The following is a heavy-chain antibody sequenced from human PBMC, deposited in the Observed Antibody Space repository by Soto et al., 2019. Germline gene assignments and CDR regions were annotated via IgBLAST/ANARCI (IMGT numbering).Heavy chain of an antibody. CDR1: GYTFTSYG. CDR2: INAGNGNT. V-gene: IGHV1-3*01. D-gene: IGHD6-19*01. Sequence: ASVKVSCKASGYTFTSYGIHWVRQAPGQRLEWMGWINAGNGNTKYSQKFQGRVTITMDTSASTAYMELSSLRSEDTAVYYCARDPTLAVAAYFDYWGQGTLVTVS. CDR3: ARDPTLAVAAYFDY. J-gene: IGHJ4*02.